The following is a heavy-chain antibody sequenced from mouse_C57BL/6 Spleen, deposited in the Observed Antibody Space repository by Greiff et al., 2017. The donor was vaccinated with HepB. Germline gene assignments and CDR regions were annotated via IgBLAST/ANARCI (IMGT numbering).Heavy chain of an antibody. D-gene: IGHD1-1*01. J-gene: IGHJ2*01. CDR1: GYTFTSYW. Sequence: QVQLQQPGAELVKPGASVKLSCKASGYTFTSYWMQWVKQRPGQGLEWIGEIDPSDSYTNYNQKFKGKATLTVDRSSSTAYMQLSSLTSEDSAVYYCAAIITTVVAPFDYWGQGTTLTVSS. V-gene: IGHV1-50*01. CDR3: AAIITTVVAPFDY. CDR2: IDPSDSYT.